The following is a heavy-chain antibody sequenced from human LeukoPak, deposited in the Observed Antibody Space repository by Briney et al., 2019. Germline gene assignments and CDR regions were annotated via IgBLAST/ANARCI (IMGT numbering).Heavy chain of an antibody. J-gene: IGHJ4*02. CDR3: ARGEIAAAFDY. CDR2: FSYTGST. CDR1: GGSISRDY. Sequence: SDTLSLTCTVSGGSISRDYWSWIRQPPGKGLEWIGYFSYTGSTNYNPSLKGRVTISVDTSKNQFSLKLSSVTAADTAVYYCARGEIAAAFDYWGQGTLVTVSS. V-gene: IGHV4-59*07. D-gene: IGHD6-13*01.